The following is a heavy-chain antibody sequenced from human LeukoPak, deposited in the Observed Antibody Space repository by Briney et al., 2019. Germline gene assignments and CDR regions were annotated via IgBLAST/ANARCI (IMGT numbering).Heavy chain of an antibody. CDR2: ISSSSSYI. V-gene: IGHV3-21*01. CDR3: VRGVGVSRFNYLDS. J-gene: IGHJ4*02. Sequence: NPGGSLRLSCAASGFTFSSYSMNWVRQAPGKGLEWVSSISSSSSYIYYADSVKGRFTISRDNSKNTLYLQMNSLRDDDTAVYYCVRGVGVSRFNYLDSWGQGTLVIVSS. CDR1: GFTFSSYS. D-gene: IGHD6-13*01.